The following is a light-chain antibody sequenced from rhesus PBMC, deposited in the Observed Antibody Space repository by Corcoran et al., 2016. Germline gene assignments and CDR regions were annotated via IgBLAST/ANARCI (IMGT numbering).Light chain of an antibody. Sequence: DIQMTQSPSSLSASVGDTVTITCQASQGLRKYFAWYQQKPGKAPKSLIYDASTLQSGVPSRFSDSGSGTEFTLTISSLQPEDFATDYCQQHYTYPRTFGQGSKVEIK. CDR1: QGLRKY. J-gene: IGKJ1*01. V-gene: IGKV1-25*01. CDR2: DAS. CDR3: QQHYTYPRT.